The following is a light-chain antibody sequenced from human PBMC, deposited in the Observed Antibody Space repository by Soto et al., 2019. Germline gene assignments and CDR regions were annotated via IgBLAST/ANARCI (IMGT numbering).Light chain of an antibody. Sequence: EIVMTQSPATLSVSPGERATLFCRASQSVNNTFLAWYQQKPGQAPRLLIHGASTRATGIPARFSGSGSGTEFTLTISSLQSEDVAVYYCQQYSAWPLTFGGGTKVEIK. CDR2: GAS. CDR1: QSVNNT. J-gene: IGKJ4*01. V-gene: IGKV3-15*01. CDR3: QQYSAWPLT.